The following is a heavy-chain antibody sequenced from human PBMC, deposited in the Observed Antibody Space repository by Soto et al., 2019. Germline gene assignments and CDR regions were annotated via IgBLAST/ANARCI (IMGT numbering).Heavy chain of an antibody. D-gene: IGHD5-18*01. V-gene: IGHV3-66*04. J-gene: IGHJ4*02. Sequence: EVQLVESGGGLVQPGGSLRLSCAASGVTVSSNYMSWVRQAPGKGLEWVSVIYSGGSTYYADSVKGRFTISRDNSKNTLYLRINSLRAEDTAVYYCARHVYKYGGGYFDYWGQGTLVTVSS. CDR2: IYSGGST. CDR1: GVTVSSNY. CDR3: ARHVYKYGGGYFDY.